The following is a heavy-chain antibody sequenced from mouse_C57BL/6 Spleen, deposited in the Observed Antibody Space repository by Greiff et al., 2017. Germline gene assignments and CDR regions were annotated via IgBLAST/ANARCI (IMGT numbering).Heavy chain of an antibody. D-gene: IGHD2-3*01. V-gene: IGHV3-8*01. Sequence: EVQLQESGPGLAKPSPTLSLTCSVTGYSITSYYWHWIRKFPGNKLEYMGYISYSGSTYYNPSLKSRISITRDTSKNQYYLQLNSVTTEDTATYYCAREGGYYDGLLQGWYFDGWGTGTTVTVSS. CDR2: ISYSGST. CDR1: GYSITSYY. CDR3: AREGGYYDGLLQGWYFDG. J-gene: IGHJ1*03.